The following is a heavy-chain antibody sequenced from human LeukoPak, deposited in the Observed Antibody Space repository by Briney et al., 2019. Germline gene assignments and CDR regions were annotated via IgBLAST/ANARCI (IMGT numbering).Heavy chain of an antibody. CDR1: GGTFSSYA. V-gene: IGHV1-69*13. D-gene: IGHD1-26*01. CDR2: IIPIFGTA. J-gene: IGHJ5*02. CDR3: ARDRSGSYFRWFDP. Sequence: SSVKVSFKASGGTFSSYAISWVRQAPGQGLEWMGGIIPIFGTANYAQKFQGRVTITADESTSTAYMELSSLRSEDTAVYYCARDRSGSYFRWFDPWGQGTLVTVSS.